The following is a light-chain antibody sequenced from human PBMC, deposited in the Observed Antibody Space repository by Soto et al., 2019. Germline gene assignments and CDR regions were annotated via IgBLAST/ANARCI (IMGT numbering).Light chain of an antibody. Sequence: DIQLTQSPSTLSASVGDRVTITCRASHSVNSWLAWFQQKPGKAPKLLIYKASTLESGVPSRFSGSGSGTEFTLTISSLQPEDFATYYCQQINSYPLTFGGGTKVDIK. CDR2: KAS. CDR3: QQINSYPLT. V-gene: IGKV1-5*03. CDR1: HSVNSW. J-gene: IGKJ4*01.